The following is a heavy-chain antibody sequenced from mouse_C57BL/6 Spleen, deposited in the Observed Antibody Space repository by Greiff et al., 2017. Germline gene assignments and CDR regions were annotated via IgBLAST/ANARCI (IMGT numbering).Heavy chain of an antibody. CDR1: GYTFTSYW. D-gene: IGHD3-2*02. Sequence: QVQLQQPGAELVKPGASVKMSCKASGYTFTSYWITWVKQRPGQGLEWIGDIYPGSGSTNYNEKFKSKATLTVDTSSSTAYMQLSSLTSEDSAVYYCARAGTAQGRDDFDYWGQGTTLTVSS. CDR2: IYPGSGST. CDR3: ARAGTAQGRDDFDY. J-gene: IGHJ2*01. V-gene: IGHV1-55*01.